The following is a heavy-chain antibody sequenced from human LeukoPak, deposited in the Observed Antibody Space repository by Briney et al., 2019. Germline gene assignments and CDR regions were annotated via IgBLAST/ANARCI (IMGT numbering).Heavy chain of an antibody. Sequence: ASVKVSCKASGGTFSSYAISWARQAPGQGLEWMGGIIPIFGTANYAQKFQGRVTITTDESTSTAYMELSSLRSEDTAVYYCARAKDTAMVNPYYYYMDVWGKGTTVTVSS. CDR1: GGTFSSYA. D-gene: IGHD5-18*01. V-gene: IGHV1-69*05. J-gene: IGHJ6*03. CDR2: IIPIFGTA. CDR3: ARAKDTAMVNPYYYYMDV.